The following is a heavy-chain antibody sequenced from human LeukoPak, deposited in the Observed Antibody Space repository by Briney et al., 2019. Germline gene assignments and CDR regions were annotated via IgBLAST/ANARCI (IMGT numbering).Heavy chain of an antibody. J-gene: IGHJ4*02. CDR1: GGSISSYY. D-gene: IGHD3-9*01. CDR3: ARFGGYDILTGYSGFFDY. V-gene: IGHV4-59*01. CDR2: IYYSGST. Sequence: PSQTLSLTCTVSGGSISSYYWSWLRQPPGKGLEGIGYIYYSGSTNYNPSLKSRVTISVDTSKNQFSLKLSSVTAADTAVYYCARFGGYDILTGYSGFFDYWGQGTLVTVSS.